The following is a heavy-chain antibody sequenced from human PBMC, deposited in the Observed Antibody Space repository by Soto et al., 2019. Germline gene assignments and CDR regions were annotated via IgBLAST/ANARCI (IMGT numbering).Heavy chain of an antibody. V-gene: IGHV3-23*01. CDR3: AKGYYDFWSGYSYYYYYYMDV. J-gene: IGHJ6*03. CDR2: ISGSGGST. CDR1: GFPFSSYS. D-gene: IGHD3-3*01. Sequence: GGSLRLSCAGSGFPFSSYSMNWVRQAPGKGLEWVSAISGSGGSTYYADSVKGRFTISRDNSKNTLYLQMNSLRAEDTAVYYCAKGYYDFWSGYSYYYYYYMDVWGKGTTVTVSS.